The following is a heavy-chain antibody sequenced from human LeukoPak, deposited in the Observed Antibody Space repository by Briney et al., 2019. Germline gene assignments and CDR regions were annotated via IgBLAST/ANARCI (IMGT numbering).Heavy chain of an antibody. J-gene: IGHJ4*02. CDR3: TTDLGTYYHGSQRLIPIDY. V-gene: IGHV3-15*01. D-gene: IGHD3-10*01. Sequence: GGSLRLSCVDSGFTFTNAWMSWVRQAPGKGLEWIGRIKSKTDGETTNYAEPVRGRFTISRDDSKSAVHLQMNSLKIEDTAVYYCTTDLGTYYHGSQRLIPIDYWGQGTLVTVSS. CDR1: GFTFTNAW. CDR2: IKSKTDGETT.